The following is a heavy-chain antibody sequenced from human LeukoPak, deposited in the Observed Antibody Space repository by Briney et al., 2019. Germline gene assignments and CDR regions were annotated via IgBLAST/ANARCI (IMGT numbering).Heavy chain of an antibody. CDR1: GGSISSSSYY. CDR2: IYYSGST. Sequence: SETLSLTCTVSGGSISSSSYYWGWIRQPPGKGLEWIGSIYYSGSTYYNPSLKSRVTISVDTSKNQFSLKLSSVTAADTAVYYCARDHLRGAFDIWGQGTMVTVSS. CDR3: ARDHLRGAFDI. J-gene: IGHJ3*02. V-gene: IGHV4-39*07. D-gene: IGHD3-10*01.